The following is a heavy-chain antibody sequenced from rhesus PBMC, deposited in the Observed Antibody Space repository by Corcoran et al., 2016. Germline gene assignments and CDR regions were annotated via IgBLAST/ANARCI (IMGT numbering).Heavy chain of an antibody. V-gene: IGHV4-169*02. J-gene: IGHJ4*01. CDR2: IYGSGSST. CDR3: ASDYYDSGYFDY. CDR1: GGSISSSY. Sequence: QVQLQESGPGLVKPSETLSVTCAVSGGSISSSYWSWIRQAPGKGLEWIGYIYGSGSSTNYNPSLKSRVTLSVDTSKNQLSLKLSSVTAADTAVYYCASDYYDSGYFDYWGQGVLVTVSS. D-gene: IGHD3-28*01.